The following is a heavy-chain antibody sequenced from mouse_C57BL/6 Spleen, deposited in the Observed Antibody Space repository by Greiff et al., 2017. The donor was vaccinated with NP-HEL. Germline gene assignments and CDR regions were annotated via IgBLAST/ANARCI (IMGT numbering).Heavy chain of an antibody. J-gene: IGHJ1*03. CDR2: MVPNSGGT. V-gene: IGHV1-72*01. CDR3: ARRGGTGWYFDV. Sequence: VQLQESGAELVKPGASVKLSCKASGYTFTSYWMHWLKQRPGRGLEGIGGMVPNSGGTKDNEKFKSKATLTVDKPSSTAYMQLSSLTSEDSAVYYCARRGGTGWYFDVWGTGTTVTVSS. CDR1: GYTFTSYW. D-gene: IGHD4-1*01.